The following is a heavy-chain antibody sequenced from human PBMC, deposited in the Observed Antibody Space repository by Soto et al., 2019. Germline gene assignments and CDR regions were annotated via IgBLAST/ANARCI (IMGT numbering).Heavy chain of an antibody. J-gene: IGHJ6*03. CDR1: GGSFSGYY. V-gene: IGHV4-34*01. CDR2: INHSGST. D-gene: IGHD3-10*01. CDR3: ARGKSHYYGSGVPRPPYYYYMDV. Sequence: SETLSLTCAVYGGSFSGYYWSWIRQPPGKGLEWIGEINHSGSTNYNPSLKSRVTISVDTSKNQFSLKLSSVTAADTAVYYCARGKSHYYGSGVPRPPYYYYMDVWGKGTTVTVSS.